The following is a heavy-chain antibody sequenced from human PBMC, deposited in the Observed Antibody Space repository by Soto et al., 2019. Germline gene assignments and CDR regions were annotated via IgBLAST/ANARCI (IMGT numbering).Heavy chain of an antibody. V-gene: IGHV3-74*01. CDR3: ARDMRAVPWYGGVSSAFDI. Sequence: EVQLVGSGGGLVQPGGSLTLSCAASGFTFSRHWMHWVRQAPGKGLVWVSRIKTDGTSTSYADSVKGRFTISRDNAKNTLGLQMNSLTAEDTAVYYCARDMRAVPWYGGVSSAFDIWGQGTVVTVSS. D-gene: IGHD3-10*01. CDR2: IKTDGTST. CDR1: GFTFSRHW. J-gene: IGHJ3*02.